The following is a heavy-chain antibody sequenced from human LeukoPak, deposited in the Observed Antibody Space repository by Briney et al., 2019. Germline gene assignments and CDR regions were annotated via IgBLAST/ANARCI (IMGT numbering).Heavy chain of an antibody. J-gene: IGHJ3*02. CDR2: IYTSGST. D-gene: IGHD3-22*01. CDR3: AWQGTYDSSGDDAFDI. Sequence: SETLSLTCTVSGGSISSGSYHWSWIRQPARKGLEWIGRIYTSGSTNYNPSLKSRVTISVNTSKNQFSLKLSSVTAADTAVYYCAWQGTYDSSGDDAFDIWGQGTMVTVSS. V-gene: IGHV4-61*02. CDR1: GGSISSGSYH.